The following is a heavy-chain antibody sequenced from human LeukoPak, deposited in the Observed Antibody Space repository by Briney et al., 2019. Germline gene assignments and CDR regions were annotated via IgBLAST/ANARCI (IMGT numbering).Heavy chain of an antibody. D-gene: IGHD2-21*01. V-gene: IGHV4-4*07. CDR1: GGSISSYY. CDR3: ARDKDCGGDCYWSNWYFDL. Sequence: PSETLSLTCTVSGGSISSYYWSWIRQPAGKGLEWIGRIYTSGSTNYNLSLKSRVTMSVDTSKNQFSLKLSSVTAADTAVYYCARDKDCGGDCYWSNWYFDLWGRGTLVTVSS. J-gene: IGHJ2*01. CDR2: IYTSGST.